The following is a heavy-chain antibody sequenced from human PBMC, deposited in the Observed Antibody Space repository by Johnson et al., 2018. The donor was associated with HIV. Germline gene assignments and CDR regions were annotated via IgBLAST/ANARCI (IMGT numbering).Heavy chain of an antibody. V-gene: IGHV3-30*03. CDR1: GFTFSSYG. Sequence: QVQLVESGGGLVQPGGSLRLSCAASGFTFSSYGMLWVRQAPGKGLEWVAVISYDGSNKYYADSVKGRFTISRDNANNSLYLQMNSLRAEDPAMYYCARAAYSGSHHDAVDIWGQGTMVTVSS. D-gene: IGHD1-26*01. CDR3: ARAAYSGSHHDAVDI. CDR2: ISYDGSNK. J-gene: IGHJ3*02.